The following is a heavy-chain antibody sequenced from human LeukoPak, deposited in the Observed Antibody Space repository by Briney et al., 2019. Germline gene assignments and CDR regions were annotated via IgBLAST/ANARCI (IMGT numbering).Heavy chain of an antibody. CDR3: ARDVSDSGDLLGPPPDNWCDP. D-gene: IGHD3-10*01. J-gene: IGHJ5*02. V-gene: IGHV1-2*02. CDR1: GYTFTGYY. Sequence: ASVKVSRKASGYTFTGYYMHWVRQAPGQGLEWMGWINPNSGGTNYEQKFQGRVTMTRDTSISTAYMELGRLRSDDTAVYYCARDVSDSGDLLGPPPDNWCDPWGQGTLVTVSS. CDR2: INPNSGGT.